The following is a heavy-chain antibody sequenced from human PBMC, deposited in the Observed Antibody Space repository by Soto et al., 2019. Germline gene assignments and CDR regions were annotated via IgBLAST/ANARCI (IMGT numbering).Heavy chain of an antibody. CDR1: GFTVSSTY. CDR3: ARSGYSYGPFDY. Sequence: EVQLVESGGGLIQPGGSLRLSCAASGFTVSSTYMSWVRQAPGKGLEWVSVIYSGGSTYYADSVKGRFTISRDNSKNTLYLQMISLRAADTAVYYCARSGYSYGPFDYWGQGTLVTVSS. D-gene: IGHD5-18*01. CDR2: IYSGGST. J-gene: IGHJ4*02. V-gene: IGHV3-53*01.